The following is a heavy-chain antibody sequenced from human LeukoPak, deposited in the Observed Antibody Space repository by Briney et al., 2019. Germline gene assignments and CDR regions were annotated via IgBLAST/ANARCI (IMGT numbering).Heavy chain of an antibody. CDR1: GFTFSDHY. J-gene: IGHJ4*02. CDR2: IRNKANSHTT. Sequence: GRSLRLSCAASGFTFSDHYMDWVRQAPGKGLEWVGRIRNKANSHTTEYAASVKDRFTISRDDSKNSLYLQMNSLKTEDTAVYYCVTVSSFDYWGQGTLVTVSS. V-gene: IGHV3-72*01. CDR3: VTVSSFDY.